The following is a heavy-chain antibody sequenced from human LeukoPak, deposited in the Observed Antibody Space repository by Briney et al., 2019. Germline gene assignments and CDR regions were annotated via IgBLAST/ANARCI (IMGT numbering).Heavy chain of an antibody. J-gene: IGHJ4*02. D-gene: IGHD6-13*01. Sequence: GGSLRLSCAASGFTISNAWMTWVRQAPGKGLEWVSVIYSGGSTYYADSVKGRFTISRDNSKNTLYLQMNSLRAEDTAVYYCARTGYSSSWYVGFDYWGQGTLVTVSS. CDR2: IYSGGST. V-gene: IGHV3-66*01. CDR3: ARTGYSSSWYVGFDY. CDR1: GFTISNAW.